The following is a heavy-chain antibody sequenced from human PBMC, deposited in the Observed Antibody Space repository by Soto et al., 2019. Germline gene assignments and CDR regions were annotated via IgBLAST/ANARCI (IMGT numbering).Heavy chain of an antibody. Sequence: ASVKVSCKASGYTFTSYDINWVRQATGQGLEWMGWMNPNSGNTGYAQKFQGRVTMTRNTSISTAYMELSSLRSEDTAVYYCARARVNYYYYYMDVWGKGTTVTVSS. CDR1: GYTFTSYD. D-gene: IGHD2-21*01. CDR2: MNPNSGNT. V-gene: IGHV1-8*01. J-gene: IGHJ6*03. CDR3: ARARVNYYYYYMDV.